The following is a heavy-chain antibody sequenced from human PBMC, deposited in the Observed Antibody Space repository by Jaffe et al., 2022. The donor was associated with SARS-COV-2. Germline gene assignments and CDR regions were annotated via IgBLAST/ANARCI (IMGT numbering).Heavy chain of an antibody. D-gene: IGHD2-21*02. V-gene: IGHV3-53*01. CDR3: ARGVTAPGGAYYFDY. Sequence: EVQLVESGGGLIQPGGSLRLSCAASGFTVSSNYMSWVRQAPGKGLEWVSVIYSGGSTYYADSVKGRFTISRDNSKNTLYLQMNSLRAEDTAVYYCARGVTAPGGAYYFDYWGQGTLVTVSS. CDR1: GFTVSSNY. J-gene: IGHJ4*02. CDR2: IYSGGST.